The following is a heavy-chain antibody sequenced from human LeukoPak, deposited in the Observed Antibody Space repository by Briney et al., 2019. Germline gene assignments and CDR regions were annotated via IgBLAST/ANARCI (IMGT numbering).Heavy chain of an antibody. V-gene: IGHV1-2*02. Sequence: ASVKVSCKASGYTFTGYCMYWVRQAPGQGLEWMGWINPNSGGTNYAQKFQGGVTMTRDTSISTAYMELSRLRSDDTAVYYCARSYYDILTGAPNAFDIWGQGTMVTVSS. CDR2: INPNSGGT. CDR1: GYTFTGYC. CDR3: ARSYYDILTGAPNAFDI. D-gene: IGHD3-9*01. J-gene: IGHJ3*02.